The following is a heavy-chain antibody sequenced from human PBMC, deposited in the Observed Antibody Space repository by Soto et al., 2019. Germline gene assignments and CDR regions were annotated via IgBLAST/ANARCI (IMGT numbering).Heavy chain of an antibody. J-gene: IGHJ4*02. CDR2: IYPGDSDT. CDR3: ARGRYYYDSSGYANFDY. D-gene: IGHD3-22*01. CDR1: GYSFTSYW. Sequence: GESLKISCKGSGYSFTSYWIGWVRQMPGKGLEWMGIIYPGDSDTRYSPSFQGQVTISADKSISTAYLQWSSLKASDTAMYCCARGRYYYDSSGYANFDYWGQGTLVTVSS. V-gene: IGHV5-51*01.